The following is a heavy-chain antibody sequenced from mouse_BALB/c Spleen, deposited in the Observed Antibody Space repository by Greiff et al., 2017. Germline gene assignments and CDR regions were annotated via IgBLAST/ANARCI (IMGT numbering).Heavy chain of an antibody. D-gene: IGHD2-4*01. CDR2: IYPGDGST. Sequence: VKLMESGPELVKPGASVKMSCKASGYTFTSYYIHWVKQRPGQGLEWIGWIYPGDGSTKYNEKFKGKTTLTADKSSSTAYMLLSSLTSEDSAIYFCARGMVYDYDGGYYFDYWGQGTTLTVSS. CDR1: GYTFTSYY. CDR3: ARGMVYDYDGGYYFDY. J-gene: IGHJ2*01. V-gene: IGHV1S56*01.